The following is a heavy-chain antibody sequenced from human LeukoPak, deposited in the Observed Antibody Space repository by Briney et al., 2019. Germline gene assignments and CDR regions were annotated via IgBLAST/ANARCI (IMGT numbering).Heavy chain of an antibody. J-gene: IGHJ4*02. CDR2: ISWNGGSI. CDR1: GFTFDNYA. Sequence: PGRSLRLSCAASGFTFDNYAMHWVRQAPGKGQEWVSGISWNGGSIVYVYSVMGRFTISRDNAKNSLYLQMDSLRPEDMALYYCVKDVFLGFCSGGSCSAHFDYWGQGTLVTVSS. CDR3: VKDVFLGFCSGGSCSAHFDY. V-gene: IGHV3-9*03. D-gene: IGHD2-15*01.